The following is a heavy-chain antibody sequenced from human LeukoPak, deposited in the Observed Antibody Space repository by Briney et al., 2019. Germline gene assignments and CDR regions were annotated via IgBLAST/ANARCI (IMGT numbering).Heavy chain of an antibody. V-gene: IGHV3-30*04. CDR3: ARGKAFDI. J-gene: IGHJ3*02. CDR2: ISYDGSNK. Sequence: GGSLRLSCAASGFTFSSYAMHWVRQAPGKGLEWVAVISYDGSNKYYADSVKGRFTISRDNSKNTLYLQMNSLRAKDTAVYYRARGKAFDIWGQGTMVTVSS. CDR1: GFTFSSYA.